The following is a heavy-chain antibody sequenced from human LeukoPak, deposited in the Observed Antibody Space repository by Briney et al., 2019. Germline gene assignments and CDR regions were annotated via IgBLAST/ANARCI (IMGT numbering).Heavy chain of an antibody. D-gene: IGHD4-11*01. CDR1: GFSLNTRGVG. CDR3: AGMDYSWSHYSGY. J-gene: IGHJ4*02. V-gene: IGHV2-5*02. CDR2: IYWDDGK. Sequence: SGPTLVKPSQTLTLTCTFSGFSLNTRGVGVGWIRQPPGKALEWLALIYWDDGKRYRPTLKSRLTITKDTSKNQVVLTMTNMDPMDSATYYCAGMDYSWSHYSGYWGPGTLVTVSS.